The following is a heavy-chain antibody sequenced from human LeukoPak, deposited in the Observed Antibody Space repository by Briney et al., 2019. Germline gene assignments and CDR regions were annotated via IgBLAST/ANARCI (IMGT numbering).Heavy chain of an antibody. CDR3: ARFYGSGSYYKGYFDY. CDR2: IIPIFGTA. Sequence: ASVKVSCKASGGTFSSYAISWVRQAPGQGLEWMGGIIPIFGTANYAQKFQGRVTITADESTSTAYMELSSLRSEDTAVYYCARFYGSGSYYKGYFDYWGQGTLVTVSS. CDR1: GGTFSSYA. V-gene: IGHV1-69*13. J-gene: IGHJ4*02. D-gene: IGHD3-10*01.